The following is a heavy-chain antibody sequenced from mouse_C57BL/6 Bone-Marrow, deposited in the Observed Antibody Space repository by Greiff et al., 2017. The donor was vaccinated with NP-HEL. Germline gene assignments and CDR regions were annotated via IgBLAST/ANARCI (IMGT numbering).Heavy chain of an antibody. V-gene: IGHV1-82*01. CDR3: ARRDESDAMDY. Sequence: VQLQQSGPELVKPGASVKISCKASGYAFSSSWMNWVKQRPGKGLEWIGRIYPGDRDTNYNGKFKGKATLTADKSSSTAYMQLSSLTSEDSAVYFCARRDESDAMDYWGQGTSVTVSS. J-gene: IGHJ4*01. CDR1: GYAFSSSW. CDR2: IYPGDRDT.